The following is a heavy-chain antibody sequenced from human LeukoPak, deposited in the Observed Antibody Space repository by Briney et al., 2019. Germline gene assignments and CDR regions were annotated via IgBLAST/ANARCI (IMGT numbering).Heavy chain of an antibody. CDR1: GGSISSYY. D-gene: IGHD4-23*01. Sequence: PSETLSLTCTVSGGSISSYYLSWIRQPPGKGLEWIGYIYYSGGTNYNPSLKSRVTISLDTSKNQFSLKLSSVTAADTAVYYCARGGNSLLHHFDYWGQGTLVTVSS. J-gene: IGHJ4*02. V-gene: IGHV4-59*08. CDR2: IYYSGGT. CDR3: ARGGNSLLHHFDY.